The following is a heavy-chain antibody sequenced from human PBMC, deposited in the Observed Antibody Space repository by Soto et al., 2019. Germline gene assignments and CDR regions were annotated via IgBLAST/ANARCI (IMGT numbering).Heavy chain of an antibody. CDR2: FDPEDGET. Sequence: ASVKVSCKVSGYTLTELSMHWVRQAPGKGLEWMGGFDPEDGETIYALKFQGRVTMTEDTSTDTAYMELSSLRSEDTAVYYCATGYQWELTMDVWGQGTTVTVSS. CDR3: ATGYQWELTMDV. V-gene: IGHV1-24*01. D-gene: IGHD1-26*01. J-gene: IGHJ6*02. CDR1: GYTLTELS.